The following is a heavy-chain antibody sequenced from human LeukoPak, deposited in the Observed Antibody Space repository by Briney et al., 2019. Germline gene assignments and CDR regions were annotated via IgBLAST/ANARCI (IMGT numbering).Heavy chain of an antibody. Sequence: RSGGSLRLSCAASGFTFDEYAMHWVRQAPGKGLEWVSGISWNSGSIDYADSVKSRFTISRDNVKNSLYLQMNSLRAEDTALYYCAKERGNYDYYFDYWGQGTLVTVSS. CDR2: ISWNSGSI. D-gene: IGHD1-26*01. CDR1: GFTFDEYA. V-gene: IGHV3-9*01. CDR3: AKERGNYDYYFDY. J-gene: IGHJ4*02.